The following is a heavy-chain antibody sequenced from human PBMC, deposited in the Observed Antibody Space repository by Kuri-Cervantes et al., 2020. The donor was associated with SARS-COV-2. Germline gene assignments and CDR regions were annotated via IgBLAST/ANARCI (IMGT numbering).Heavy chain of an antibody. CDR2: IYYSGST. V-gene: IGHV4-59*08. Sequence: SETLSLTCTVSGGSISSYYWSWIRQPPGKGLEWIGYIYYSGSTNYNPSLKSRVTISVDTSKNQFSLRLSSVTGADTAVYYCARHDGGYFDYWGQGTLVTVSS. CDR1: GGSISSYY. D-gene: IGHD3-10*01. CDR3: ARHDGGYFDY. J-gene: IGHJ4*02.